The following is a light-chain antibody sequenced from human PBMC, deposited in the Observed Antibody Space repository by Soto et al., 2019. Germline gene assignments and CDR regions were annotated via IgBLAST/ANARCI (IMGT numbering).Light chain of an antibody. CDR3: QQSYSTLYT. CDR2: TAS. CDR1: QSIDSY. V-gene: IGKV1-39*01. Sequence: DLQMTQSPSSLSASVGDRVTITCRASQSIDSYLNWYQQEPGKAPKLLIYTASSLQSGVPSRFSGSGFGTDFPLTISSLQPEDFATYYCQQSYSTLYTFGQGTKLEIK. J-gene: IGKJ2*01.